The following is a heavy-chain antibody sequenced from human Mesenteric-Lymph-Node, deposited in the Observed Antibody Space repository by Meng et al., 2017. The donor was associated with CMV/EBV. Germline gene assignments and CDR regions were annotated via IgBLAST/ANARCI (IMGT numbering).Heavy chain of an antibody. V-gene: IGHV1-18*04. D-gene: IGHD4-17*01. Sequence: YTFTSYGISWVRQAPGQGLEWMGWISAYNGNTNYAQKLQGRVTMTTDTSTSTAYMELRSLRSDDTAVYYCARVYDYGDLGWGNWLDPWGQGTLVTVSS. J-gene: IGHJ5*02. CDR2: ISAYNGNT. CDR3: ARVYDYGDLGWGNWLDP. CDR1: YTFTSYG.